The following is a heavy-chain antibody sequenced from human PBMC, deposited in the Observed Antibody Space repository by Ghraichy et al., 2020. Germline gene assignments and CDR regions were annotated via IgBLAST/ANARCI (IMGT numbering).Heavy chain of an antibody. CDR3: TKGPHSVVVIPDY. Sequence: GESLNISCAASGFTFSNYAMSWVRQAPGKGLEWVSAIRGSGGSTFYADSVKGRFTISRDNSKNTLYLQMNSLRAGDTAVYYCTKGPHSVVVIPDYWGQGTLVTVSS. D-gene: IGHD3-22*01. CDR1: GFTFSNYA. CDR2: IRGSGGST. V-gene: IGHV3-23*01. J-gene: IGHJ4*02.